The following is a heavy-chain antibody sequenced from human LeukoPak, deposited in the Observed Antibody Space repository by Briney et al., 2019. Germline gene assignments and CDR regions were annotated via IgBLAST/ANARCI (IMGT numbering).Heavy chain of an antibody. V-gene: IGHV1-46*01. CDR3: ARSVDLIAALDY. CDR1: GYTFTSYY. CDR2: INPSGGST. D-gene: IGHD6-13*01. Sequence: ASVKVSCKASGYTFTSYYMDWVRQAPGQGLEWMGIINPSGGSTSYAQKFQGRVTMTRDTSITTAYMEVSSLRYDDTAVYYCARSVDLIAALDYWGQGTLVTVSS. J-gene: IGHJ4*02.